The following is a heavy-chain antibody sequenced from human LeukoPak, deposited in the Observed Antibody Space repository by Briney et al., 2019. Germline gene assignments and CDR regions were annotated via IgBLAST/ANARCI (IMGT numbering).Heavy chain of an antibody. CDR1: GFTFSTYA. J-gene: IGHJ4*02. D-gene: IGHD6-19*01. CDR3: ATPSSYSSGWYNLDY. V-gene: IGHV3-23*01. CDR2: ISGSGGRT. Sequence: GGSLRLSCAASGFTFSTYAMSWVRQAPGKGLEWVSVISGSGGRTYYADSVKGRFTISRDNSKNTLYLQMNSLRAEDTAVYYCATPSSYSSGWYNLDYWGQGTLVTVSS.